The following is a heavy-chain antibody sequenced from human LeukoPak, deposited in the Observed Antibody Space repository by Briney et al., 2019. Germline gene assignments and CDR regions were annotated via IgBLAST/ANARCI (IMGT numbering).Heavy chain of an antibody. CDR2: MDPNRGNT. Sequence: ASVKVSCKASGYTFTSYDINWVRQATGQGLEWMGWMDPNRGNTGYAQKFQGRVTITRNTSISTAYMELSSLRSEDTAVYYCARRGDDSSGYYYYYYYMDVWGKGTTVTVSS. D-gene: IGHD3-22*01. CDR3: ARRGDDSSGYYYYYYYMDV. CDR1: GYTFTSYD. J-gene: IGHJ6*03. V-gene: IGHV1-8*03.